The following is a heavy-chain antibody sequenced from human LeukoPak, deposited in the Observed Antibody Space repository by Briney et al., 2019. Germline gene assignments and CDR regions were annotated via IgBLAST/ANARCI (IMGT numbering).Heavy chain of an antibody. D-gene: IGHD1-26*01. CDR1: GFTFSSYD. CDR2: ISSSSSTI. V-gene: IGHV3-48*02. CDR3: AKFPIVGPTPYYFDY. Sequence: SGGSLRLSCAASGFTFSSYDMNWVRQAPGEGLEWVSYISSSSSTIYYADSVKGRFTISRDNAKNSLYLQMNSLRDEDTAVYYCAKFPIVGPTPYYFDYWGQGTLVTVSS. J-gene: IGHJ4*02.